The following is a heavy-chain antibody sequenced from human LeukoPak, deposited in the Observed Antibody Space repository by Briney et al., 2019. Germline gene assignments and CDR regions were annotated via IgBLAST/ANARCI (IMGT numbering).Heavy chain of an antibody. CDR3: ARDRAERYFDY. CDR2: IWYDGSNK. Sequence: GGSLRLSCAPSGFTFSSYGMHWVRQAPGKGLEWVAFIWYDGSNKYYADSVKGRFTISRDNSKDTLHLQMNSLRGEDTAVYYCARDRAERYFDYWGQGALVTVSS. J-gene: IGHJ4*02. V-gene: IGHV3-33*01. D-gene: IGHD3-10*01. CDR1: GFTFSSYG.